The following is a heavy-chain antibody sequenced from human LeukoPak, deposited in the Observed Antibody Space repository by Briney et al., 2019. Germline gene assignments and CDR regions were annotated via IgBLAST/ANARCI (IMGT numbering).Heavy chain of an antibody. J-gene: IGHJ4*02. V-gene: IGHV1-2*02. CDR2: INPNSGGT. CDR3: ARDDGDGYNYVDY. CDR1: GCTFTGYY. Sequence: ASVKVSCKASGCTFTGYYMHWVRQAPGQGLEWMGWINPNSGGTNYAQKFQGRVTMTRDTSISTAYMELSRLRSDDTAVYYCARDDGDGYNYVDYWGQGTLVTVSS. D-gene: IGHD5-24*01.